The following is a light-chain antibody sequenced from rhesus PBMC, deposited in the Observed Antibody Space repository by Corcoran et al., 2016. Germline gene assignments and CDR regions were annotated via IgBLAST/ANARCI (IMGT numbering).Light chain of an antibody. CDR3: QQYKRYPYS. CDR2: AAT. Sequence: DIQMTQSPSSLSASVGDTVTITCRASQGISSYLNGFQQKPGKAPKLLIYAATTLQSGVPSRFSGIGSGTDFTLTISSLQPEDFATYYCQQYKRYPYSFGQGTKVEIK. CDR1: QGISSY. J-gene: IGKJ2*01. V-gene: IGKV1-28*02.